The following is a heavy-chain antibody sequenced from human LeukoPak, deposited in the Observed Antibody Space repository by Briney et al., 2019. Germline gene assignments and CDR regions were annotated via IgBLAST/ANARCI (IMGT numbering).Heavy chain of an antibody. CDR2: ITAPGTT. J-gene: IGHJ4*02. Sequence: GGTLSLSCEASGFNFNHYGMNWVRQAPGMGLEWVSGITAPGTTYYADSVKGRFTISRDNSKNTVYLQMNSLRAEDTAVYYCAKTARVPDYWGQGTQVTVSS. V-gene: IGHV3-23*01. CDR1: GFNFNHYG. D-gene: IGHD6-6*01. CDR3: AKTARVPDY.